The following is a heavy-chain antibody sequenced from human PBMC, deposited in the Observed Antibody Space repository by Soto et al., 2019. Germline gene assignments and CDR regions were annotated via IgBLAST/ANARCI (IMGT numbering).Heavy chain of an antibody. CDR3: AREGGSYSPHFDY. V-gene: IGHV4-31*03. CDR2: IYYSGTT. CDR1: GDSISSGGYY. D-gene: IGHD1-26*01. J-gene: IGHJ4*02. Sequence: QVQLQESGPGLVKPSQTLSLTCTVSGDSISSGGYYWSWIRQHPAKGLEWIGYIYYSGTTSYNPSLQSRVSISVDTSKNQFSLKLNSVTAADTAVYYCAREGGSYSPHFDYWGQGTLVTVSS.